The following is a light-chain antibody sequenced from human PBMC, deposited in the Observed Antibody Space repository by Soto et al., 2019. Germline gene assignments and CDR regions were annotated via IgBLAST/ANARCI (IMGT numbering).Light chain of an antibody. J-gene: IGLJ1*01. CDR1: SSDVGSYNL. CDR3: CSFAGSGTFYV. Sequence: QSVLTQPASVSGSPGQSITISCTGTSSDVGSYNLVSWYQQHPGKAPKLMIYAVNKRPSGISSRFSGSKSGNTASLTISGPQAEDEADYYCCSFAGSGTFYVFGTGTKVTVL. CDR2: AVN. V-gene: IGLV2-23*02.